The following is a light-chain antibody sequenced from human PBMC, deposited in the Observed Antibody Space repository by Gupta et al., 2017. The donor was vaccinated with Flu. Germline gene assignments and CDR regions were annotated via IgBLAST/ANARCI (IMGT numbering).Light chain of an antibody. CDR3: QQRSNWPPENT. V-gene: IGKV3-11*01. CDR1: QSVSSY. Sequence: EIVLTQSPATLSLSPGERATLSCRASQSVSSYLAWYQQKPGQAPRLLIYDASNRATGIPARFSGSGSGTDFTFTISSLEPEEIAVYYCQQRSNWPPENTFGQGTRLEIK. J-gene: IGKJ5*01. CDR2: DAS.